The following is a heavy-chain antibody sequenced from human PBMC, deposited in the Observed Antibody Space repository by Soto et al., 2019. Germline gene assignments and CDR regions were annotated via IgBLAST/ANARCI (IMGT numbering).Heavy chain of an antibody. J-gene: IGHJ4*02. CDR1: GFTFSDYY. CDR3: VKDMTRPIDGRLDY. Sequence: QVQLVESGGGLVKPGGSLRLSCAASGFTFSDYYMSWIRQAPGKGLEWVSYISSSGSTIYYADSVKGRFTISRDNAKNSLYLQVNSLRVEDTALYYCVKDMTRPIDGRLDYWGQGTLVTVSS. V-gene: IGHV3-11*01. D-gene: IGHD2-15*01. CDR2: ISSSGSTI.